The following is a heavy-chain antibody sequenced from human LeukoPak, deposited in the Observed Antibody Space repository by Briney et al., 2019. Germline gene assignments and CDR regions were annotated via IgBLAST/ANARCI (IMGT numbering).Heavy chain of an antibody. J-gene: IGHJ4*02. D-gene: IGHD6-25*01. Sequence: GGSLRLSCAASAFTFSNYWMSWVRQAPGKGLEWVANIKQDGSEKKYVESVKGRFTISRDNAKNSLYLQMNSLGVDDMAVYYCARGSGWLDYWGQGTLVTVSS. CDR2: IKQDGSEK. V-gene: IGHV3-7*03. CDR3: ARGSGWLDY. CDR1: AFTFSNYW.